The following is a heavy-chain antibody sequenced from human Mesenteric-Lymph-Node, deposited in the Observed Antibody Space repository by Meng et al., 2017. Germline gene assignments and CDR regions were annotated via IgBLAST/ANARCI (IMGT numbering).Heavy chain of an antibody. V-gene: IGHV4-31*03. CDR2: IHSSGST. D-gene: IGHD3-10*01. Sequence: QVQLSRWAEGRWKPSQTQSLPCTVPGGSISSGGYYGSWIRQHPGKGLEWIGYIHSSGSTYYNPSLRSRLTISVDTSKNQFSLKLSSVTATDTAVYYCARRRGGSGRDCWGQGTLVTVSS. J-gene: IGHJ4*02. CDR3: ARRRGGSGRDC. CDR1: GGSISSGGYY.